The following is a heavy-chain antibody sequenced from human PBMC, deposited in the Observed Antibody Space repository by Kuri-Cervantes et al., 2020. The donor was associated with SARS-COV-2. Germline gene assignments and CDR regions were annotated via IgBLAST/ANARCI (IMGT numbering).Heavy chain of an antibody. V-gene: IGHV3-30*02. Sequence: GESLKISCAASGFTFSSYGMHWVRQAPGKGLEWVAFIRYDGSNKYYADSVKGRFTISRDNSKNTLYLQMNSLSAEDTAVYYCAKDLLVWGQGTLVTVSS. CDR2: IRYDGSNK. CDR1: GFTFSSYG. D-gene: IGHD2-15*01. CDR3: AKDLLV. J-gene: IGHJ4*02.